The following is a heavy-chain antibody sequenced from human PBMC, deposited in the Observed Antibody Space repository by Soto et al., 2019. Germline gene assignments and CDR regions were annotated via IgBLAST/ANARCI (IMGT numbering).Heavy chain of an antibody. CDR3: ARRHAPRYTTGNNPFDF. Sequence: SKTLSLTCTVPGDAISRGFYYWSWIRQHPGKGLEWIGNIYHTGSTDFNPSLKSRLTMSVDTSKNQFSLNLRSVTAADTAVYYCARRHAPRYTTGNNPFDFWGKGSLVTVS. CDR2: IYHTGST. CDR1: GDAISRGFYY. J-gene: IGHJ4*02. D-gene: IGHD1-1*01. V-gene: IGHV4-31*03.